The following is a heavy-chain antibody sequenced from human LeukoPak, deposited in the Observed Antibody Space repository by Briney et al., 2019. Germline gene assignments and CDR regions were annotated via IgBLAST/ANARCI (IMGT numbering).Heavy chain of an antibody. CDR2: ISYSGGT. Sequence: PSETLSLTCTVSVGSISSHYWSWIRQTPGKGLEWIGYISYSGGTNYNPSFKSRVTISVDTPKSQFSLKLTSVTAADTAVYYCARLKDLWFDPWGQGTLVTVSS. CDR1: VGSISSHY. CDR3: ARLKDLWFDP. J-gene: IGHJ5*02. D-gene: IGHD2-15*01. V-gene: IGHV4-59*11.